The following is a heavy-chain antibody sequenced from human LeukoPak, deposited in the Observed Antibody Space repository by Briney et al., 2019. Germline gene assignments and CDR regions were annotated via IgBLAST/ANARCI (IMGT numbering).Heavy chain of an antibody. V-gene: IGHV4-34*12. Sequence: SETLSLTCAVYGGSFSGYYWSWIRQPPGKGLEWIGTIFYTGNTYYNSSLKSRVTISLDTSKNQFSLTLTSVTAADTAMYYCARDWRDTYHPRRAWFDSWGQGTLVTVSS. CDR1: GGSFSGYY. CDR2: IFYTGNT. J-gene: IGHJ5*01. CDR3: ARDWRDTYHPRRAWFDS. D-gene: IGHD1-1*01.